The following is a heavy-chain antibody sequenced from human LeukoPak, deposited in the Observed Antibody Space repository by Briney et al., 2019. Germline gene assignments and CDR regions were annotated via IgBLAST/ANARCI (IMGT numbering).Heavy chain of an antibody. Sequence: PSETLSLTCAVYGGSFSGYYWSWIRQPPGKGLEWIGYIYYSGSTNYNPSFKSRVTISVDTSKNQFSLKLSSVTAADTAVYYCARSGSWSAFDIWGQGTMVTVSS. J-gene: IGHJ3*02. CDR2: IYYSGST. D-gene: IGHD1-1*01. CDR1: GGSFSGYY. CDR3: ARSGSWSAFDI. V-gene: IGHV4-59*01.